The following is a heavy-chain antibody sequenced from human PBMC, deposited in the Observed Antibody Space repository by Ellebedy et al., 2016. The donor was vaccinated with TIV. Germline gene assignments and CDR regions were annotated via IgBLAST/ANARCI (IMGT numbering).Heavy chain of an antibody. CDR1: GFTFSTYG. Sequence: GESLKISCVASGFTFSTYGMHWVRQAPGKGLEWVAVIWYDGSKKYFADSVKGRFTISRDNSKNTLYLQMNTLRAEDTAVYYCAREVTVMVRGVIGYWGQGTLVTVSS. J-gene: IGHJ4*02. V-gene: IGHV3-33*08. CDR2: IWYDGSKK. CDR3: AREVTVMVRGVIGY. D-gene: IGHD3-10*01.